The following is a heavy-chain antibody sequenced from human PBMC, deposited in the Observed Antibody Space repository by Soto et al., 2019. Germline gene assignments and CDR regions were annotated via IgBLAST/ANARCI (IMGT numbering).Heavy chain of an antibody. CDR2: ISGSGGRS. J-gene: IGHJ4*02. CDR3: AKADFVWSSEQPYYFAY. CDR1: GFTFSNYS. D-gene: IGHD3-16*01. V-gene: IGHV3-23*01. Sequence: EVQLLDSGGGLVQPGGSLRLSCAASGFTFSNYSMTWVRQGPGKGLEWVSGISGSGGRSYYADSVKGRFTISRDNSKSTLYLQMSSLRAEDTAVYYCAKADFVWSSEQPYYFAYWGQGTLVTVSS.